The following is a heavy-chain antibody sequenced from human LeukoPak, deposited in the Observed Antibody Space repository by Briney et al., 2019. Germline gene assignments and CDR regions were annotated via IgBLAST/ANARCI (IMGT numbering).Heavy chain of an antibody. V-gene: IGHV4-34*01. D-gene: IGHD5-24*01. CDR2: IHPSGST. J-gene: IGHJ4*02. CDR3: TRGADAHKGGID. CDR1: GWSFSGYY. Sequence: SETLSLTCDVYGWSFSGYYWTWTRQPPGKGLEWIGEIHPSGSTYYNPSLESRVTISVDTSKSQFSLKLNSVTAADTALYYCTRGADAHKGGIDWGQGTLVTVSS.